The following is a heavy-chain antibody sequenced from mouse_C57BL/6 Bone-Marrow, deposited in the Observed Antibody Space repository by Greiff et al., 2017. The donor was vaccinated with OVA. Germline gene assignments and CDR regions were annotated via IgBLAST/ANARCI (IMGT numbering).Heavy chain of an antibody. CDR3: ARGGIYDYYAMDY. J-gene: IGHJ4*01. CDR1: GYTFTSYW. V-gene: IGHV1-52*01. D-gene: IGHD2-3*01. CDR2: IDPSDSET. Sequence: VQLQQPGAELVRPGSSVKLSCKASGYTFTSYWMHWVKQRPIQGLEWIGNIDPSDSETHYNQKFKDKATLTVDKSSSTAYMQLSSLTSEDSAVYYCARGGIYDYYAMDYWGQGTSVTVSS.